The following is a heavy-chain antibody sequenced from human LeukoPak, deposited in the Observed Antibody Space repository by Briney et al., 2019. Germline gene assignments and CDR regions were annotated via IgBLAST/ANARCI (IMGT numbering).Heavy chain of an antibody. V-gene: IGHV1-69*04. CDR1: GGTFSSYA. D-gene: IGHD6-13*01. CDR2: IVPILGIA. Sequence: EASVKVSCKASGGTFSSYAISWVRQAPGQGLEWMGRIVPILGIANYAQKFQGGVTITADKSTSTAYMELSSLRSEDTAVYYCARERDSSSWTGYFDYWGQGTLVTVSS. J-gene: IGHJ4*02. CDR3: ARERDSSSWTGYFDY.